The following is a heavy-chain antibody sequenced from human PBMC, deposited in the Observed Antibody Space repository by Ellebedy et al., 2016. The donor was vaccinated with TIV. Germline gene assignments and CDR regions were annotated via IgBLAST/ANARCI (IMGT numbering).Heavy chain of an antibody. CDR1: GFTFSSYW. D-gene: IGHD3-22*01. J-gene: IGHJ2*01. V-gene: IGHV3-7*01. Sequence: GASLKISCAASGFTFSSYWMSWVRQAPGKGLEWVANIHPDGSEKYSVDSVKGRFTISRDNAKNSLYLEMNSLRAEDTAVYYCAGDSDTSAFYWFFDLWGRGTPVTVSS. CDR3: AGDSDTSAFYWFFDL. CDR2: IHPDGSEK.